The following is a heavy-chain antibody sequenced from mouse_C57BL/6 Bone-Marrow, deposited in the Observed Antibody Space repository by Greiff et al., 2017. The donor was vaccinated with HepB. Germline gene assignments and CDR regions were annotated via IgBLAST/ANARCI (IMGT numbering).Heavy chain of an antibody. CDR3: ARRNPPRGHYYGSSGFAY. CDR1: GYTFTSYW. J-gene: IGHJ3*01. V-gene: IGHV1-64*01. D-gene: IGHD1-1*01. Sequence: QVQLQQPGAELVKPGASVKLSCKASGYTFTSYWMHWVKQRPGQGLEWIGMIHPNSGSTNYNEKFKSKATLTVDKSSSTAYMQLSSLTSEDSAVYYCARRNPPRGHYYGSSGFAYWGQGTLVTVSA. CDR2: IHPNSGST.